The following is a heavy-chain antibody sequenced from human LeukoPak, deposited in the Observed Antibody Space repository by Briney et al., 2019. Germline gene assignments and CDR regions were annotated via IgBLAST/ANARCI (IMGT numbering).Heavy chain of an antibody. CDR1: GFTFSSYG. D-gene: IGHD6-19*01. Sequence: GSLSLSCAASGFTFSSYGMYWVRKAPGKGLEWVAVIWYDGSNKYYADSVKGRFTLSRDNSKNTLYLQMNSLRAEDTAVYYCASTSGWYEPIDYWGQATLPTVSS. V-gene: IGHV3-33*01. J-gene: IGHJ4*02. CDR3: ASTSGWYEPIDY. CDR2: IWYDGSNK.